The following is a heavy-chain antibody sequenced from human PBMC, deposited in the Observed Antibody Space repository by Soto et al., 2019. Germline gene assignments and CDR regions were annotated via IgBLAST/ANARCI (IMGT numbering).Heavy chain of an antibody. CDR3: AREWEPDAFDI. V-gene: IGHV3-48*01. Sequence: EVQLVESGGGLVQPGGSLRLSCAASEFTFSDYIMNWVRQAPGKGLERVSYISSTSSTIYYADSVKGRFTISRDNAKNSLYLQMNSLRAEDTAVYYCAREWEPDAFDIWGQGTMVTVSS. D-gene: IGHD1-26*01. J-gene: IGHJ3*02. CDR2: ISSTSSTI. CDR1: EFTFSDYI.